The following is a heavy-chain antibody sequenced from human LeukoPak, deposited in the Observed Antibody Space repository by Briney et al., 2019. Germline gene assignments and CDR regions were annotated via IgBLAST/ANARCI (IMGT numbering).Heavy chain of an antibody. CDR1: GGSISSSSYY. D-gene: IGHD1-20*01. CDR3: ARLITGTLDY. V-gene: IGHV4-39*01. J-gene: IGHJ4*02. Sequence: SETLSLTCTVSGGSISSSSYYWGWIRQPPGKGLGWIGSIYYSGSTYYNPSLKSRVTISVDTSKNQFSLKLSSVTAADTAVYYCARLITGTLDYWGQGTLVTVSS. CDR2: IYYSGST.